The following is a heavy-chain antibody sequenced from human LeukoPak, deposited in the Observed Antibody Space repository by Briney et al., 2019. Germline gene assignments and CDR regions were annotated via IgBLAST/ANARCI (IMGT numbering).Heavy chain of an antibody. J-gene: IGHJ6*03. Sequence: PSETLSLTCTVSGGSISSGGYYWSWIRQPPGKGLEWIGYINQGGSAYYNPSLESRVTISVDTSQNRFSLKLNSVTAADTAVYYCARDIGGAPPYYYYYMDVWGEGATVTVSS. V-gene: IGHV4-30-2*01. CDR3: ARDIGGAPPYYYYYMDV. CDR1: GGSISSGGYY. CDR2: INQGGSA. D-gene: IGHD3-16*01.